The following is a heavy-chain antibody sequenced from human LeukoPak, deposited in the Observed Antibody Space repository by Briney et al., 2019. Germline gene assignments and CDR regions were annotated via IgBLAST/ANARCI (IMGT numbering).Heavy chain of an antibody. J-gene: IGHJ4*02. CDR1: GFTFSSYA. Sequence: GGSLRLSCAASGFTFSSYAMSWVRQAPGKGLEWVSVVYSGGSTYYADSVKGRFTISRDNSKNTLFLQMNSLRAEDTAIYYCARTYSSGWYVDYWGQGTLVTVSS. D-gene: IGHD6-19*01. V-gene: IGHV3-23*03. CDR2: VYSGGST. CDR3: ARTYSSGWYVDY.